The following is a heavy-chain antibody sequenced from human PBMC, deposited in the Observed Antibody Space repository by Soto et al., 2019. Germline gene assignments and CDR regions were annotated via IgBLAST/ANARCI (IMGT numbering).Heavy chain of an antibody. J-gene: IGHJ4*02. D-gene: IGHD6-6*01. Sequence: EVQLLESGGGLVQPGGSLRLSCAASGFTFSSYAMSWVRQAPGKGLEWVSVISGSDDSTYYADSVKGRFTISRDNSKNTLYLEMNSLRAEGTAVYYCTKRSSSSTFDYWGQGTLVTVSS. CDR2: ISGSDDST. CDR1: GFTFSSYA. CDR3: TKRSSSSTFDY. V-gene: IGHV3-23*01.